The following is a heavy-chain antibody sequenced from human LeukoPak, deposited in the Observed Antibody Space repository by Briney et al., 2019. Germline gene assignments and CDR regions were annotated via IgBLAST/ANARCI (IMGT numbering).Heavy chain of an antibody. V-gene: IGHV1-24*01. CDR2: FDPEDGET. CDR1: GYTLTELS. CDR3: AKGARLYYYYMDV. D-gene: IGHD3-22*01. J-gene: IGHJ6*03. Sequence: ASVKVSCKVSGYTLTELSMHWVRQAPGKGLEWMGGFDPEDGETIYAQKFQGRVTMTEDTSTDTAYMELSSLRSEDTAVYYCAKGARLYYYYMDVWGKETTVTVSS.